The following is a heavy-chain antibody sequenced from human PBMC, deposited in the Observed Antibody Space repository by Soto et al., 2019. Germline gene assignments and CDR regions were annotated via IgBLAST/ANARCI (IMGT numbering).Heavy chain of an antibody. CDR1: GFTFSNYA. V-gene: IGHV3-23*01. CDR2: ITGRGDST. J-gene: IGHJ4*02. Sequence: SLRLSCAASGFTFSNYAMNWVRQAPGKGLEWVPAITGRGDSTYYADSVKGRFTISRDNSKNILYLQMNSLRAEDTAVYFCARVRPYYDNWGQGTLVTVSS. CDR3: ARVRPYYDN.